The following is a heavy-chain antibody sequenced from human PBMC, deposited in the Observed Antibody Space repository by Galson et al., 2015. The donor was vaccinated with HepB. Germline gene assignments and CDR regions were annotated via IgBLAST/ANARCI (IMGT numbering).Heavy chain of an antibody. J-gene: IGHJ4*02. Sequence: SLRLSCAASGFTFSSYAMHWVRQAPGKGREWVAVISYDGSNKYSADSVKGRFTISRDNSKNTPYLQMNSLRAEDTAVYYCATWDFWSGVTPDYWGQGTLVTVSS. CDR3: ATWDFWSGVTPDY. CDR1: GFTFSSYA. D-gene: IGHD3-3*01. CDR2: ISYDGSNK. V-gene: IGHV3-30-3*01.